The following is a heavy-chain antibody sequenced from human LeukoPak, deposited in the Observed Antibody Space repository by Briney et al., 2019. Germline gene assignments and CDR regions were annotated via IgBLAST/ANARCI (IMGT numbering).Heavy chain of an antibody. CDR3: AVDRATVTTGDVQGDY. CDR2: ISSYNGNT. Sequence: GAAVKVSFKSSGYTFTSYGISGVRQAPGQGREWMGWISSYNGNTNYAQKLQGRVTITTHTSTSTAYKDLMSLRSDDAAVYYCAVDRATVTTGDVQGDYWGQGTLVTVSS. J-gene: IGHJ4*02. CDR1: GYTFTSYG. V-gene: IGHV1-18*01. D-gene: IGHD4-17*01.